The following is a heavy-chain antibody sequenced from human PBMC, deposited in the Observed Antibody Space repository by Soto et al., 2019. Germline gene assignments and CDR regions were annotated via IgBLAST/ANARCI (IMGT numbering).Heavy chain of an antibody. D-gene: IGHD6-19*01. V-gene: IGHV1-3*01. CDR2: INAGNGNT. Sequence: ASVKVSCKASGYTFTSYAMHWVRQAPGQRLEWMGWINAGNGNTKYSQKFQGRVTITRDTSASTAYMELSSLRSEDTAVYYCARDWSPPFLAVAGTSLDYWGQGTLVTVSS. J-gene: IGHJ4*02. CDR1: GYTFTSYA. CDR3: ARDWSPPFLAVAGTSLDY.